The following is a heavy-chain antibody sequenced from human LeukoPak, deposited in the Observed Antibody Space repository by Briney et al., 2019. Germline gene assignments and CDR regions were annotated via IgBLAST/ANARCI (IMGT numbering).Heavy chain of an antibody. CDR1: GYTFTSYD. V-gene: IGHV1-69*04. CDR3: ATPKYDSSGYYYDAFDI. J-gene: IGHJ3*02. Sequence: SVKVSCKASGYTFTSYDINWVRQAPGQGLEWMGRIIPILGIANYAQKFQGRVTITADKSTSTAYMELSSLRSGDTAVYYCATPKYDSSGYYYDAFDIWGQGTMVTVSS. D-gene: IGHD3-22*01. CDR2: IIPILGIA.